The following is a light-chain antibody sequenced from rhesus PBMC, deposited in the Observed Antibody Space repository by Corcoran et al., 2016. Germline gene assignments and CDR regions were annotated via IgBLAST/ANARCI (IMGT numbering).Light chain of an antibody. CDR1: QGISSW. Sequence: DIQMTQSPSSLSASVGDTVTITCRASQGISSWLAWYQQKPGKAPKLLIYKASRLQSWVPSRFSGSGSGTDFTLTISSLQSEDFATYYCQQYSSRPWTFGQGTKVEIK. CDR2: KAS. V-gene: IGKV1-22*01. CDR3: QQYSSRPWT. J-gene: IGKJ1*01.